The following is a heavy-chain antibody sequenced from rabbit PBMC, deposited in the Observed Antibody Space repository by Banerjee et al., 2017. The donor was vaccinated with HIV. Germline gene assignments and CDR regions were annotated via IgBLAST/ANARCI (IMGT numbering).Heavy chain of an antibody. V-gene: IGHV1S45*01. J-gene: IGHJ2*01. Sequence: QEQLEESGGDLVKPEGSLTLSCKASGFTLSSYWMCWVRQAPGKGLEWIACIDTGSGSTYYASWAKGRFTVSKTSSTTVTLQMTSLTAADTATYFCARGGVGSTGYTYVFDPWGPGTLVTVS. D-gene: IGHD1-1*01. CDR3: ARGGVGSTGYTYVFDP. CDR2: IDTGSGST. CDR1: GFTLSSYW.